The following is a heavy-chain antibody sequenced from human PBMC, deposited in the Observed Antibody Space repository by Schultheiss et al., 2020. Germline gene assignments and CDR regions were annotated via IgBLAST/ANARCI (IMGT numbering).Heavy chain of an antibody. Sequence: SETLSLTCTVSGGSISSGGYYWSWIRQHPGKGLEWIGYIYYSGSTYYNPSLKSRVTISVDTSKNQFSLKLSSVTAADTAVYYCARGVETYYDFWSGSQRYYYYGMDVWGQGTTGTVS. CDR1: GGSISSGGYY. D-gene: IGHD3-3*01. V-gene: IGHV4-31*03. CDR3: ARGVETYYDFWSGSQRYYYYGMDV. CDR2: IYYSGST. J-gene: IGHJ6*02.